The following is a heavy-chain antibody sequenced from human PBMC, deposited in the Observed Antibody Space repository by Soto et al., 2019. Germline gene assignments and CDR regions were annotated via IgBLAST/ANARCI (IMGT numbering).Heavy chain of an antibody. V-gene: IGHV1-3*01. CDR1: GYTFTSYA. D-gene: IGHD2-21*01. Sequence: QVQLVQSGAEVKKPGASVKVSCKASGYTFTSYAMNWVRQAPGQRLEWMGWINAGNGNTKYSQKFQGRVTITRNTSASTAYMELSSLRAEGTAGYYCARDMWCGLSDYWGQGTLFTVCS. CDR3: ARDMWCGLSDY. J-gene: IGHJ4*02. CDR2: INAGNGNT.